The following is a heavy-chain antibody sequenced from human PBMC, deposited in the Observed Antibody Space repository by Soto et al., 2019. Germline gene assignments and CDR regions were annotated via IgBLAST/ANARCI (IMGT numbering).Heavy chain of an antibody. D-gene: IGHD3-10*01. V-gene: IGHV3-30*18. J-gene: IGHJ5*02. CDR1: GFTFSLYG. CDR3: AKKLPGTYYRCPDR. Sequence: QVQLVESGGGVVQPGTSLRLSCVASGFTFSLYGMHWVRQAPGTGLEWVAVTSADGSNTHYSVSVEGRFTVSRDNSKNSLFLQMNSLRVEDTAVYYCAKKLPGTYYRCPDRWGRGTLVTVSS. CDR2: TSADGSNT.